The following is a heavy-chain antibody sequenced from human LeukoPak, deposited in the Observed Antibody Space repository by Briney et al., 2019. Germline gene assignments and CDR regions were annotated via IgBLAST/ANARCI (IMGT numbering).Heavy chain of an antibody. CDR2: INPNSGGT. CDR3: ARIMVRGVANFDY. J-gene: IGHJ4*02. Sequence: ASVKVSCKASGYTFTGYYMHWVRQAPGQGLEWMGWINPNSGGTNYAQKFQGRVTMTRDTSISTAYMELSRLRSDDTAVYYCARIMVRGVANFDYRGQGTLVTVSS. D-gene: IGHD3-10*01. V-gene: IGHV1-2*02. CDR1: GYTFTGYY.